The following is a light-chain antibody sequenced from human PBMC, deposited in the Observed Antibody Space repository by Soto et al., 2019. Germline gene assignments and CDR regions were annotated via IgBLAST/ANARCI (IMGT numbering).Light chain of an antibody. J-gene: IGLJ1*01. V-gene: IGLV3-21*02. Sequence: SYELTQPPSVSLAPGQTARISCWGDNIGTKSVHWYQQKPGQAPVLVIYDDHDRPSGIPERFSGSNSGNTATLTITRAEAWDEADYYCQVWDSSSDHYVFAAGTKVTVL. CDR3: QVWDSSSDHYV. CDR2: DDH. CDR1: NIGTKS.